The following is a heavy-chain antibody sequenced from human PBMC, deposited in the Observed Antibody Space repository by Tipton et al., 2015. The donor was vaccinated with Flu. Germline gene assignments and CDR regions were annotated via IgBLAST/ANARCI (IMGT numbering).Heavy chain of an antibody. CDR2: IWYDGSNK. V-gene: IGHV3-33*01. CDR1: GFIFSTYG. CDR3: ARDKNEFYAFEN. J-gene: IGHJ4*02. Sequence: QLVQSGGGVVQPGRSLRLSCAASGFIFSTYGMHWVRQAPGKGLEWVAVIWYDGSNKYYADSVEGRFTISRDNSKNMVYLQMNSLRAEDTAVYYCARDKNEFYAFENWAQGTLVTVSS. D-gene: IGHD2/OR15-2a*01.